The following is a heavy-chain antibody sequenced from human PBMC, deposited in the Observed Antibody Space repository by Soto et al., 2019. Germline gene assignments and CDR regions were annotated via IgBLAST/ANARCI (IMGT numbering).Heavy chain of an antibody. Sequence: QVTLKESGPVLVKPTETLTLTCTVSGFSLSNARMGVSWIRQPPGKALEWLAHIFSNDEKSYSTSLKSRLTISKDTSKRQVVLTMTNMDPMDPATYYCARMTMTGYDIVFTWYYFDYWGQGTLVTVSS. CDR2: IFSNDEK. CDR3: ARMTMTGYDIVFTWYYFDY. CDR1: GFSLSNARMG. V-gene: IGHV2-26*01. J-gene: IGHJ4*02. D-gene: IGHD3-9*01.